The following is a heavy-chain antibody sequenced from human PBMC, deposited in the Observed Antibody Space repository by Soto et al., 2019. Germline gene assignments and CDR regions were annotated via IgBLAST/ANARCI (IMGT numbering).Heavy chain of an antibody. Sequence: QVQLVQSGAEVKKPGSSVKVSCKASGGTFSSYTISWVRQAPGQGLEWMGRIIPILGIANHAQKFQGRVTITADHSTRTPYMELRSLRSEDTAVYYCASTDPTVVTYYFNWAFDIWVQGTMVTVSS. CDR2: IIPILGIA. CDR3: ASTDPTVVTYYFNWAFDI. D-gene: IGHD4-17*01. J-gene: IGHJ3*02. V-gene: IGHV1-69*02. CDR1: GGTFSSYT.